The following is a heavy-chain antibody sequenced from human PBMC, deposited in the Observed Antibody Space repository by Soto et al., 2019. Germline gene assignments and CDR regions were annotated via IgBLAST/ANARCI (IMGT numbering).Heavy chain of an antibody. CDR2: ISAYNGNT. D-gene: IGHD3-3*01. J-gene: IGHJ6*03. CDR1: GYTFTSYG. Sequence: QVQLVQSGAEVKKPGASVKVSCKASGYTFTSYGISWVRQAPGQGVEWMGWISAYNGNTNYAQKLQGRATMTTDTCANTAYMELRSLTSDDTAVYYCARYTEGKYYDFVRGYYKDGSGGVCMDVWGKGTRVTVSS. V-gene: IGHV1-18*01. CDR3: ARYTEGKYYDFVRGYYKDGSGGVCMDV.